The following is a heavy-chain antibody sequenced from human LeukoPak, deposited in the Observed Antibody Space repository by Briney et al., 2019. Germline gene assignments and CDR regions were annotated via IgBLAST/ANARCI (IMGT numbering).Heavy chain of an antibody. Sequence: GGSLRLSCAASGFTFDDYSMSWVRQAPGKGLEWVSGINWNGGSTGYADSVKGRFTISRDNAKNSLYLQMNSLRAEDTALYYCAREKNDFWSGYYYYYMDVWGKGTTVTVSS. D-gene: IGHD3-3*01. CDR1: GFTFDDYS. CDR3: AREKNDFWSGYYYYYMDV. V-gene: IGHV3-20*04. J-gene: IGHJ6*03. CDR2: INWNGGST.